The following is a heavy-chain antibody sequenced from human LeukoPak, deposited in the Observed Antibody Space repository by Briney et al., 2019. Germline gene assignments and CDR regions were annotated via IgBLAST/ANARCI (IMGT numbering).Heavy chain of an antibody. CDR1: EFNFSSYV. CDR3: VKEIAAAGPFDY. V-gene: IGHV3-64D*09. J-gene: IGHJ4*02. D-gene: IGHD6-13*01. CDR2: ISSNGGST. Sequence: GGSLRLSCSASEFNFSSYVMHWVRQAPGKGLEYVSAISSNGGSTYYTDSLKGRFTISRDNSKNTLYLQMSSLRAEDTAVYYCVKEIAAAGPFDYWGQGTLVTVSS.